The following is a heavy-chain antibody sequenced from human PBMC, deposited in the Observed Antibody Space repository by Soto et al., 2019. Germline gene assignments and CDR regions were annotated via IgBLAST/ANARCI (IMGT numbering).Heavy chain of an antibody. CDR1: GGAISGYY. CDR2: IYSSGST. CDR3: ARGQRFSDWFDP. Sequence: SETLSLTCTVAGGAISGYYWTWIRQSDAEGLEWIGRIYSSGSTNYNPSLKSRVTISLDTSMNYFSLRLSSVTAADTAVYYCARGQRFSDWFDPWGQGTLVTVSS. J-gene: IGHJ5*02. V-gene: IGHV4-4*07. D-gene: IGHD3-3*01.